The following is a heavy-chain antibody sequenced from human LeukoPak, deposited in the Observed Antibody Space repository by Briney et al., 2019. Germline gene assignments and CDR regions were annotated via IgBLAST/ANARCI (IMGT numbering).Heavy chain of an antibody. V-gene: IGHV3-23*01. CDR2: IRGSGGST. D-gene: IGHD3-9*01. CDR3: AKDMAPHGYFGFDY. Sequence: PGGSLRLSCAASGFIFSNYGMPWVRQAPGKGLEWVSVIRGSGGSTYYADSVKGRFTISRDNSKNTLYLQMNSLRAEDTAVYYCAKDMAPHGYFGFDYWGQGTLVTVSS. J-gene: IGHJ4*02. CDR1: GFIFSNYG.